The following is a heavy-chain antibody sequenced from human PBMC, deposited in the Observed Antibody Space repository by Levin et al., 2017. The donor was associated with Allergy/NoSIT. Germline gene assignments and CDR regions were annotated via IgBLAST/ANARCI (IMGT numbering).Heavy chain of an antibody. CDR2: ISSTGSTI. CDR1: GFTFSSYE. CDR3: ARQLGNFWSGYNYFDY. V-gene: IGHV3-48*03. Sequence: GSMRLSCAASGFTFSSYEMNWVRRAPGKGLEWVSYISSTGSTIYSADSVKGRFTISRDNAKNSLYLHMNSLRAEDTAVYYCARQLGNFWSGYNYFDYWGQGTLVTVSS. D-gene: IGHD3-3*01. J-gene: IGHJ4*02.